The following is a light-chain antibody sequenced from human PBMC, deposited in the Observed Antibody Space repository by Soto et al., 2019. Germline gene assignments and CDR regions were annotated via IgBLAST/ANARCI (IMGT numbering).Light chain of an antibody. J-gene: IGKJ4*01. Sequence: DIQMTQSPSSLSASAGDRVTITCRATQSIDTYLLWYQQKPGKAPKLLIHAASSLQSGVPSRFSGSGSGTDFTLTISSLQPEDFATYYCQQSYSTPLTFGGGTKVEIE. CDR1: QSIDTY. V-gene: IGKV1-39*01. CDR3: QQSYSTPLT. CDR2: AAS.